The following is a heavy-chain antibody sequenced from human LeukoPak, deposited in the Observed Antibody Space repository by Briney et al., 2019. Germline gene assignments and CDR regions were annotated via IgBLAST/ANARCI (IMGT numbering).Heavy chain of an antibody. CDR3: AKDTTPPKAGFDP. CDR1: GFTLSSYG. V-gene: IGHV3-30*02. D-gene: IGHD1-14*01. Sequence: PGGSLRLSCAASGFTLSSYGMHWVRQAPGKGLEWVAFIRYDGSNKYYADSVKGRFTISRDNSKNTLYLQMNSLRAEDTAVYYCAKDTTPPKAGFDPWGQGTLVTVSS. J-gene: IGHJ5*02. CDR2: IRYDGSNK.